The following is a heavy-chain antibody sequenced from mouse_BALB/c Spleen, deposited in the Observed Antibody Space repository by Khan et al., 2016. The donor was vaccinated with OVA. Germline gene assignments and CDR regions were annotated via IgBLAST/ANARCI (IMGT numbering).Heavy chain of an antibody. CDR1: GFSLTNYD. D-gene: IGHD1-1*01. J-gene: IGHJ1*01. Sequence: QVQLKESGPGLVAPSQSLSITCTVAGFSLTNYDISWIRQPPGKGLEWLGVIWTGGGTNYNSAFMSRLSISKDNSKSQVFLKLNSLQTDDTAIYYCVSMANYSGSFYWYFDVWGAGTTVTVSS. CDR3: VSMANYSGSFYWYFDV. CDR2: IWTGGGT. V-gene: IGHV2-9-2*01.